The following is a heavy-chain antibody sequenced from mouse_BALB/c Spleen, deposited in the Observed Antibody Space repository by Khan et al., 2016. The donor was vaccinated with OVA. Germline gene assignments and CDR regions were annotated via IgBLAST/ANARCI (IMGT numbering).Heavy chain of an antibody. J-gene: IGHJ4*01. D-gene: IGHD2-3*01. Sequence: VRLQQSGPELVKPGASVKMSCKASGYTFTTYVIHWVKQKPGQGLEWFGYINPYNDDTKYNEKFKDKATLTSDKSSTTAYMEFSSLTSEDSAVYYGARGRGLLRGAMDYWGQGTSVTVSS. CDR3: ARGRGLLRGAMDY. CDR2: INPYNDDT. CDR1: GYTFTTYV. V-gene: IGHV1S136*01.